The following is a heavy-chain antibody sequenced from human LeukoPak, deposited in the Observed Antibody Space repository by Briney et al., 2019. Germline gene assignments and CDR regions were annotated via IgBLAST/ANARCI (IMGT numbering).Heavy chain of an antibody. CDR2: INHSGST. V-gene: IGHV4-34*01. D-gene: IGHD5-18*01. CDR3: ARREGDTSMVRSFDY. Sequence: SETLSLTCAVYGGSFSGYYWSWIRQPPGKGLEWIGEINHSGSTNYNPSLKSRVTISVDTSKNLFSLNLSSETAADTAVYYCARREGDTSMVRSFDYWGQGTLVTVSS. CDR1: GGSFSGYY. J-gene: IGHJ4*02.